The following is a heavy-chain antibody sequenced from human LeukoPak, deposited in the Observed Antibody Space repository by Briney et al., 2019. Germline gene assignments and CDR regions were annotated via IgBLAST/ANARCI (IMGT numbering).Heavy chain of an antibody. D-gene: IGHD3-22*01. CDR1: GFTFSSYE. J-gene: IGHJ4*02. CDR3: ARDYDSSGYYAD. V-gene: IGHV3-53*01. CDR2: IYSGGST. Sequence: PGGSLRLSCAASGFTFSSYEMNWVRQAPGKGLEWVSVIYSGGSTYYADSVKGRFTISRDNSKNTLYLQMNSLRAEDTAVYYCARDYDSSGYYADWGQGTLVTVSS.